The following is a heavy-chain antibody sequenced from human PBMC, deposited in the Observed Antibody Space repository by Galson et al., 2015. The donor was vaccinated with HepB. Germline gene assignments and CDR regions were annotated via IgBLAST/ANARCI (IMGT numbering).Heavy chain of an antibody. J-gene: IGHJ4*02. CDR2: IKSKTDGGTT. CDR3: TTEQSYRPSRYFDY. D-gene: IGHD1-26*01. Sequence: SLRLSCAASGFTFSNAWMSWVRQAPGKGLEWVGRIKSKTDGGTTDYAAPVKGRFTISRDDSKNTLYLQMNSLKTEDTAVYYCTTEQSYRPSRYFDYWRQGTLVTVSS. V-gene: IGHV3-15*01. CDR1: GFTFSNAW.